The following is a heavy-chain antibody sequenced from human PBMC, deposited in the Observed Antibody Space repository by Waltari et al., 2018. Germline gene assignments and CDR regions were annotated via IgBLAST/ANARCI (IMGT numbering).Heavy chain of an antibody. CDR3: AKARGYYDSSSADA. Sequence: QVHLVESGGGVVQPGGSLRLSCAASGFSFSVYGMHWVRQAPGKGLEWVAFGGFDGRNNYYAASVEGRFTLSRDNSKHTLYLQMNSLRDDDTAVYYCAKARGYYDSSSADAWGQGTLLTVSS. J-gene: IGHJ5*02. CDR1: GFSFSVYG. CDR2: GGFDGRNN. V-gene: IGHV3-30*02. D-gene: IGHD3-22*01.